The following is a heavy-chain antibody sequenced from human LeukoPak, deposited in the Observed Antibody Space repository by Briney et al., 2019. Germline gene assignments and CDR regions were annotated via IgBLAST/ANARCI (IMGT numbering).Heavy chain of an antibody. D-gene: IGHD6-13*01. CDR2: ISSSSSYI. CDR3: ARDPYSSSWYIFDY. Sequence: GGSLRLSCAASGFTFSSYSMNWVRQAPGKGLEWVSSISSSSSYIYYADSVKGRFTISRDNSKNTLYLQMNSLRAEDTAVYYCARDPYSSSWYIFDYWGQGTLVTVSS. V-gene: IGHV3-21*04. CDR1: GFTFSSYS. J-gene: IGHJ4*02.